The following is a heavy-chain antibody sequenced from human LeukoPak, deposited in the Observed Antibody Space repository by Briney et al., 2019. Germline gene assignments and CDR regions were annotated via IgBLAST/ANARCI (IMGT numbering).Heavy chain of an antibody. V-gene: IGHV5-51*01. CDR1: GYRFTSYW. CDR2: IYPGDSDT. J-gene: IGHJ3*02. Sequence: GESLKISCKCSGYRFTSYWIGWVRPMPGKGLEWMGIIYPGDSDTRYSPSFQGQVTISADKSISTAYLQWSSLKASDTAMYYCARSQSQGAFDIWGQGTLVTVSS. CDR3: ARSQSQGAFDI.